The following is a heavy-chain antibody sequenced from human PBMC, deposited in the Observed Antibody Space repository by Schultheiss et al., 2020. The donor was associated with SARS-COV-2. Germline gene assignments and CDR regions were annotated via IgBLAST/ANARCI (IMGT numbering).Heavy chain of an antibody. CDR1: GGSISSGGYY. V-gene: IGHV4-31*01. CDR2: IYYSGST. CDR3: ARGLRYYGDFVGHYYYGVDV. D-gene: IGHD4-17*01. J-gene: IGHJ6*02. Sequence: SETLSLTCTVSGGSISSGGYYWSWIRQHPGKGLEWIGYIYYSGSTYYNPSLKSLVTISVDTSKNQFSLKLSSVTAADTAVYYCARGLRYYGDFVGHYYYGVDVWGQGTTVTVSS.